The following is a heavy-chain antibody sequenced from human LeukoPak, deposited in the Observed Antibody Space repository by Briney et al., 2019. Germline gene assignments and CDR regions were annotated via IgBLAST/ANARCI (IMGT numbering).Heavy chain of an antibody. V-gene: IGHV4-59*01. CDR1: GGSISSYY. J-gene: IGHJ3*02. CDR3: ARDLGYCSGGSCYSLRAFDI. Sequence: SETLSLTCTVSGGSISSYYWSWIRQPPGKGLEWIGYIYYSGSTNYNPSLKSRVTISGDTSKNQFSLKLSSVTAADTAVYYCARDLGYCSGGSCYSLRAFDIWGQGTMVTVSS. D-gene: IGHD2-15*01. CDR2: IYYSGST.